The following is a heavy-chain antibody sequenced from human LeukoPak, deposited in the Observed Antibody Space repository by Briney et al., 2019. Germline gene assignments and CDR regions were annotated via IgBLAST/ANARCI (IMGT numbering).Heavy chain of an antibody. CDR1: GFTFSRYA. J-gene: IGHJ3*01. CDR2: ISGSGSGGST. CDR3: AKRGGGTTD. Sequence: PGGSLRLSCAASGFTFSRYAMSWVRQAPGKGLEWVSGISGSGSGGSTYYADSVKGRFTISRDNSKNTLYLQMNSLRAEDTAVYSWAKRGGGTTDWGQGTMVSVS. V-gene: IGHV3-23*01. D-gene: IGHD2/OR15-2a*01.